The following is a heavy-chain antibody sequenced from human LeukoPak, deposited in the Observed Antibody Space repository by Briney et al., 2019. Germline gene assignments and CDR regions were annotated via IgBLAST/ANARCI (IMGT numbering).Heavy chain of an antibody. Sequence: PSETLSLTCTASGGSISSSSYYWGWIRQPPGKGLEWIGSIYYSGSTYYNPSLKSRVTISVDTSKNQFSLKLSSVTAADMAVYYCARHGTGYSSSWYYFDYWGQGTLVTVSS. D-gene: IGHD6-13*01. V-gene: IGHV4-39*01. J-gene: IGHJ4*02. CDR3: ARHGTGYSSSWYYFDY. CDR2: IYYSGST. CDR1: GGSISSSSYY.